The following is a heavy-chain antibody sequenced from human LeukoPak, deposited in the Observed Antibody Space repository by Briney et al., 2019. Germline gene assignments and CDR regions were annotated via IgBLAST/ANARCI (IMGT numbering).Heavy chain of an antibody. V-gene: IGHV3-21*01. J-gene: IGHJ4*02. CDR3: ARVNYNWNDSFDY. CDR2: ISSTSTYI. D-gene: IGHD1-1*01. Sequence: GGSLRLSRAASGFTFSNCNMNWVRQAPGKGLEWVSFISSTSTYIYYADSVKGRFTISRDNAKNSLYLQMNSLRAEDTAVYYCARVNYNWNDSFDYWGQGTLVTVSS. CDR1: GFTFSNCN.